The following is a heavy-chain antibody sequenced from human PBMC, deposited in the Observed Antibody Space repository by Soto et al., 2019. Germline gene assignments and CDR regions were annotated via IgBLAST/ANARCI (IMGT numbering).Heavy chain of an antibody. J-gene: IGHJ4*02. Sequence: QVQLVQSGAEVKKPGASVKVSCKASGYTFTSYGISWVRQAPGQGLEWMGWISAYNGNTNYAQKRQGRVTMTTDTSTSTAYMELRSLRSDDTAVYYCARQPAIGGYSYRGPFGYWGQGTLVTVSS. CDR1: GYTFTSYG. D-gene: IGHD5-18*01. V-gene: IGHV1-18*04. CDR2: ISAYNGNT. CDR3: ARQPAIGGYSYRGPFGY.